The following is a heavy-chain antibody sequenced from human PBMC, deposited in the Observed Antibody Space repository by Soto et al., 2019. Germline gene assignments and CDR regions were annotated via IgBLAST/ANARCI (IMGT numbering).Heavy chain of an antibody. J-gene: IGHJ4*02. CDR2: ISSSSTYI. V-gene: IGHV3-11*05. CDR3: ARWVGNGYLDF. D-gene: IGHD2-8*01. Sequence: QVQLVESGGGLVKPGGSLRLSCAASGFTFSDHYMSWIRQAPGKGLEWVSYISSSSTYINYADSVKGRFTISRDNAKNSLYLQMNSLRAEDTAVYYCARWVGNGYLDFWGQGTLVTVSS. CDR1: GFTFSDHY.